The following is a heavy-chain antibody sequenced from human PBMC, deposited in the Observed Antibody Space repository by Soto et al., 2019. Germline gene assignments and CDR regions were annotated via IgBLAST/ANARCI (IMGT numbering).Heavy chain of an antibody. CDR3: ARPIIHMVRGVPDY. Sequence: ASVKVSCKASGYTFTSYAMHWVRQAPGQRLEWMGWINAGNGNTKYSQKFQGRVTITRDTSASTAYMELSSLRSEDTAVYYCARPIIHMVRGVPDYWGQGTLVTV. CDR1: GYTFTSYA. CDR2: INAGNGNT. D-gene: IGHD3-10*01. V-gene: IGHV1-3*01. J-gene: IGHJ4*02.